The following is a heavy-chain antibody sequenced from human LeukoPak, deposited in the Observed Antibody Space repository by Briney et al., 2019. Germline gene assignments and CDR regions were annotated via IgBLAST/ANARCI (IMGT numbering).Heavy chain of an antibody. CDR3: ARGGYSSGWSGSIYYYMDV. J-gene: IGHJ6*03. V-gene: IGHV1-3*03. Sequence: ASVKVSCKASGYTFTSYAVHWVRQAPGQRLEWMGWINAGNGNTKYSQEFQGRVTITRDTSASTAYMELSSLRSEDMAVYYCARGGYSSGWSGSIYYYMDVWGKGTTVTVSS. D-gene: IGHD6-19*01. CDR1: GYTFTSYA. CDR2: INAGNGNT.